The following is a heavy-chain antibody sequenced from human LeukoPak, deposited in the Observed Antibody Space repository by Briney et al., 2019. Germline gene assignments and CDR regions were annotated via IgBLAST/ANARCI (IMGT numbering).Heavy chain of an antibody. CDR1: GYTFSDYY. D-gene: IGHD1-26*01. CDR3: ARGTRGSYSSIHD. V-gene: IGHV1-2*02. J-gene: IGHJ4*02. Sequence: ASVKVSCKAPGYTFSDYYIHWVRPAPGQRLEWVGWINPNSGGTDSAQKLQGRVTMTRDTSISATYMELRTLTSDDTAVYYCARGTRGSYSSIHDWGQGTLVTVSS. CDR2: INPNSGGT.